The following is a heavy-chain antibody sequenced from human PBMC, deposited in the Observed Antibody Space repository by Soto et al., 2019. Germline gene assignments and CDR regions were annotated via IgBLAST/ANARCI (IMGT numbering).Heavy chain of an antibody. Sequence: EVQLVESGAGLVQPGRSLRLSCSASGFTFEDFAMHWVRGVPGKGLEWVAGNRWNGEAVGYAASVKGRCTSSRDNAKKLLFLQMNSLRVDDTALYYCVKDGEAASPGWFDTWGQGTQVTVSA. J-gene: IGHJ5*02. CDR1: GFTFEDFA. CDR3: VKDGEAASPGWFDT. D-gene: IGHD6-6*01. CDR2: NRWNGEAV. V-gene: IGHV3-9*01.